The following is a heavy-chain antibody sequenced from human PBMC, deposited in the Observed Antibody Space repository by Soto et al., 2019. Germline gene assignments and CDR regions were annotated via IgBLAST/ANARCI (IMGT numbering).Heavy chain of an antibody. CDR1: GFTFNTAW. J-gene: IGHJ4*02. Sequence: EVQLVESGGGLVKPGESLRLSCAASGFTFNTAWMSWVRQAPGKGLEWVGRIKTRRDGGTADYAAPVKVRFTISRDDSRNTLYLQMNSLNTDDTAVYYCATEWYYCLHSWGQGTLVTVSS. V-gene: IGHV3-15*01. D-gene: IGHD1-1*01. CDR2: IKTRRDGGTA. CDR3: ATEWYYCLHS.